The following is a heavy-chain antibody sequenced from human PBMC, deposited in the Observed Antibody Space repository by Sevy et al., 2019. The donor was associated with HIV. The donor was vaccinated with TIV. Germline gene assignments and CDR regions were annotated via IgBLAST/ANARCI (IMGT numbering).Heavy chain of an antibody. CDR3: ARDPRGQQLHYYYYYMDV. CDR1: GYTFTSYY. V-gene: IGHV1-46*01. D-gene: IGHD6-13*01. Sequence: ASVKVSCKASGYTFTSYYMHWVRQAPGQGLEWMGIINPSGGSTSYAQKFQGRVTMTRDTSTSTVYMELSSLRSEDTAVYYCARDPRGQQLHYYYYYMDVWGKGTTVTVSS. J-gene: IGHJ6*03. CDR2: INPSGGST.